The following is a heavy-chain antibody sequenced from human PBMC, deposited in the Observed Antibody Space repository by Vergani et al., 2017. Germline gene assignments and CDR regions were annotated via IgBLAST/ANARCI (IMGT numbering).Heavy chain of an antibody. CDR2: MNPNSGNT. V-gene: IGHV1-8*01. J-gene: IGHJ6*03. CDR3: ARGARSSRGKRATGYYYYMDV. CDR1: GYTFTSYD. D-gene: IGHD6-13*01. Sequence: QVQLVQSGAEVKKPGASVKVSCKASGYTFTSYDINWVRQATGQGLEWMGWMNPNSGNTGYAQKFQGRVTMTRNTSISTAYMELSSLRSEDTAVYYCARGARSSRGKRATGYYYYMDVWGKGTTVTVSS.